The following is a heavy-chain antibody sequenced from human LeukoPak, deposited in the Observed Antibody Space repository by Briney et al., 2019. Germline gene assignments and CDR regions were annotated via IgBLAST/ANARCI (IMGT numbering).Heavy chain of an antibody. CDR2: INPNSGGT. CDR3: ARDGMRLRYFDWSSAPDY. V-gene: IGHV1-2*02. CDR1: GYTFTGFY. Sequence: ASVKVSCKASGYTFTGFYMHWVQQAPGQGLEWMGWINPNSGGTNYAQKFQGRVTMTRDTSISTAYMELSRLRSDDTAVYYCARDGMRLRYFDWSSAPDYWGQGTLVTVSS. D-gene: IGHD3-9*01. J-gene: IGHJ4*02.